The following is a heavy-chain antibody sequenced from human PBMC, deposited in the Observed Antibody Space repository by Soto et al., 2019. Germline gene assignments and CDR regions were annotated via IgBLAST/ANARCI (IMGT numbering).Heavy chain of an antibody. CDR1: GGSFSGYY. J-gene: IGHJ4*02. D-gene: IGHD4-17*01. V-gene: IGHV4-59*08. CDR2: IYYSGST. Sequence: SETLSLTCAVYGGSFSGYYWSWIRQPPGKGLEWIGYIYYSGSTNYSPSLMSRATISVDTSKNQFSLQLRSVTAADTAVYYCASHTTVTTTHFDYWGQGTPVTVSS. CDR3: ASHTTVTTTHFDY.